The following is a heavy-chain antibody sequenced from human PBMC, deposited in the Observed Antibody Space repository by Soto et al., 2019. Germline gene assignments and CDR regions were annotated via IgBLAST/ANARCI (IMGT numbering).Heavy chain of an antibody. Sequence: GGSLRLSCAASGFTFSSYAMSWVRQAPGKGLEWVSAISGSGGSTYYADSVKGRFTISRDNSKNTLYLQMNSLRAEDTAVYYCAESYDFWSGYAYWGLGTLVTVSS. J-gene: IGHJ4*02. V-gene: IGHV3-23*01. CDR1: GFTFSSYA. CDR2: ISGSGGST. D-gene: IGHD3-3*01. CDR3: AESYDFWSGYAY.